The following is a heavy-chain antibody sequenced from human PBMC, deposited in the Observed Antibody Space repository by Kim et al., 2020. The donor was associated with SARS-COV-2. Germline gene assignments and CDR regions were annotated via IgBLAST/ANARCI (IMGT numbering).Heavy chain of an antibody. J-gene: IGHJ4*02. V-gene: IGHV3-7*03. D-gene: IGHD3-16*01. CDR3: TRAGGWY. CDR2: DGNGK. Sequence: DGNGKYYVDSVKGRFTISRDNAKNSLYLQMNRLRVEDTAVYYCTRAGGWYWGQGSLVTVSS.